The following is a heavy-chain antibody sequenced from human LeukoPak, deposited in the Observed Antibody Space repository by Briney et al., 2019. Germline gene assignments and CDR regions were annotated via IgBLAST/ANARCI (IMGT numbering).Heavy chain of an antibody. J-gene: IGHJ6*02. CDR2: ISGSGGST. Sequence: GGSLRLSCAASGFTFSSYAMSWVRQAPGKGLEWVSAISGSGGSTYYADSVKGRFTISRDNAKNSLYLQMNSLRAEDTAVYYCAKGLRYCSGGSYYSFYYYGMDVWGQGTTVTVSS. CDR3: AKGLRYCSGGSYYSFYYYGMDV. CDR1: GFTFSSYA. V-gene: IGHV3-23*01. D-gene: IGHD2-15*01.